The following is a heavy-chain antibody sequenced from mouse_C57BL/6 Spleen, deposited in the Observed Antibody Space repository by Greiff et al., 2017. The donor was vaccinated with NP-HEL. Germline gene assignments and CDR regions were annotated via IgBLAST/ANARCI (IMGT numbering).Heavy chain of an antibody. CDR2: IHPNSGST. J-gene: IGHJ4*01. CDR1: GYTFTSYW. Sequence: VQLQQPGAELVKPGASVKLSCKASGYTFTSYWMHWVKQRPGQGLEWIGMIHPNSGSTNYNEKFKSKATLTVDKSSSTAYMQLSSLTSEDSAVYYCARTERGYYAMDYWGQGTSVTVSS. V-gene: IGHV1-64*01. CDR3: ARTERGYYAMDY.